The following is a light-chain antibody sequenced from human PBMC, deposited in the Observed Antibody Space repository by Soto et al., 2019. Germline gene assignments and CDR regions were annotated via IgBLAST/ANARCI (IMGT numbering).Light chain of an antibody. CDR3: QHYAGSPRT. V-gene: IGKV3-20*01. Sequence: EIVLTQSPGTLSLSPGERATLFCRASQTITTSQLAWYQQKPGQAPRVLIFGASNRATGIPDRFSGSGSGTDFTLTISRLEPEDFAIYYCQHYAGSPRTFGQGTTVEVK. CDR2: GAS. CDR1: QTITTSQ. J-gene: IGKJ1*01.